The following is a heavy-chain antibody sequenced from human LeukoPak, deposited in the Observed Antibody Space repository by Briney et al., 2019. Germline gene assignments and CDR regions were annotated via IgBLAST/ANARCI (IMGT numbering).Heavy chain of an antibody. Sequence: GGSLRLSCAASGFTFSSYAMSWVRQAPGKGLEWVSAISGSGGSTYYADSVKGRFTISRDNSKNTLYLQTNSLRAEDTAVYYCASIPIAVAAPPFDYWGQGTLVTVSS. D-gene: IGHD6-19*01. CDR3: ASIPIAVAAPPFDY. CDR2: ISGSGGST. J-gene: IGHJ4*02. V-gene: IGHV3-23*01. CDR1: GFTFSSYA.